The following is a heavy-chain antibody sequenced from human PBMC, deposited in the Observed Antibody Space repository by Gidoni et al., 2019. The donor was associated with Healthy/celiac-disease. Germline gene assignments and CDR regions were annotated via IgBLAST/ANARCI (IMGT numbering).Heavy chain of an antibody. J-gene: IGHJ5*02. CDR3: ARQLPYYDILTGSWILTANWFDP. CDR2: IYYSGST. D-gene: IGHD3-9*01. CDR1: GGSISSSSYY. V-gene: IGHV4-39*01. Sequence: QLQLQESGPGLVKPSETLSLTCTVSGGSISSSSYYWGWIRQPPGKGLEWIGSIYYSGSTYYNPSLKSRVTISVDTSKNQFSLKLSSVTAADTAVYYCARQLPYYDILTGSWILTANWFDPWGQGTLVTVSS.